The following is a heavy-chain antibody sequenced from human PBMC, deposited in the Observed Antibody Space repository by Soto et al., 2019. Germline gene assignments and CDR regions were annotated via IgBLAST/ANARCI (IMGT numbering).Heavy chain of an antibody. V-gene: IGHV3-53*02. Sequence: EVQLVETGGGLIQPGGSLRLSCAASGFTVSSNYMSWVRQAPGKGLEWVSVIYSGGSTYYADSVKGRFTISRDNSKNTLYLQMNSLRAEDTAVYYCARYSSSWRTAMGNDAFDIWGQGTMVTVSS. CDR1: GFTVSSNY. CDR2: IYSGGST. D-gene: IGHD6-13*01. J-gene: IGHJ3*02. CDR3: ARYSSSWRTAMGNDAFDI.